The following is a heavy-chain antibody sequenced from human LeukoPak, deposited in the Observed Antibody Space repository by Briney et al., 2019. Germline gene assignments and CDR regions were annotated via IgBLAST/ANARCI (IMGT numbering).Heavy chain of an antibody. J-gene: IGHJ4*02. Sequence: GESLKISCKASGYSFTSYWIGWVRQMPGKGLEWMGIIDPSDSETRYTPSFQGQITISVDKSLTTADLQWNSLKASDTAMYYCARQTAMGRSGDYWGQGTLVTVSS. D-gene: IGHD5-18*01. CDR3: ARQTAMGRSGDY. CDR2: IDPSDSET. CDR1: GYSFTSYW. V-gene: IGHV5-51*01.